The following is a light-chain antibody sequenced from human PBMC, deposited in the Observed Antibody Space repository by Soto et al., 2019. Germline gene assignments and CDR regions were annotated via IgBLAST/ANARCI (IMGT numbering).Light chain of an antibody. CDR3: QQYNTSPYT. J-gene: IGKJ2*01. CDR1: QSVTSTY. Sequence: EVVLTQSPGTLSLSPGERATLSCRASQSVTSTYLAWFQQKPGQAPRLLIYAASSRAAGVPDRFSGSGSGADFTLTISRLEPEDFAVYYCQQYNTSPYTFGQGTKLEIE. CDR2: AAS. V-gene: IGKV3-20*01.